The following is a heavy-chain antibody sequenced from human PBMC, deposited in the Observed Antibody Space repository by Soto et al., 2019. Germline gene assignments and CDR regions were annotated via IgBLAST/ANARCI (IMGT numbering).Heavy chain of an antibody. Sequence: QVQLVESGGGVVQPGRSLRLSCAASGFTFSSYAMHWVRQAPGKGLEWVAVISYDGSNKYYADSVKGRFTISRDNSKNXXYLQMNSLRAEDTAVYYCAREGAVTIFGVVIGMDVWGQGTTVTVSS. CDR2: ISYDGSNK. V-gene: IGHV3-30-3*01. J-gene: IGHJ6*02. D-gene: IGHD3-3*01. CDR1: GFTFSSYA. CDR3: AREGAVTIFGVVIGMDV.